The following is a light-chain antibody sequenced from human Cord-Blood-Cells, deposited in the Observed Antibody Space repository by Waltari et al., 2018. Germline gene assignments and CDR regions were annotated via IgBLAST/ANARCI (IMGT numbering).Light chain of an antibody. J-gene: IGKJ3*01. CDR1: QSVLYSSNNKNY. CDR3: QQYYSTPPEKIT. Sequence: IVMTQSPDSLAVSLGERATINCKSSQSVLYSSNNKNYLAWYQQKPGQPPKLLIYWASTRESGVPDRFSGSGSGTDFTLTISSLQAEDVAVYYCQQYYSTPPEKITFGPGTKVDIK. CDR2: WAS. V-gene: IGKV4-1*01.